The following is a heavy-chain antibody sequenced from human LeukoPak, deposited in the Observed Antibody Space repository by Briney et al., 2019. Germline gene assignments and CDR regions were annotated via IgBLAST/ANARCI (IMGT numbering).Heavy chain of an antibody. V-gene: IGHV3-64D*09. CDR2: ISSNGGST. J-gene: IGHJ4*02. D-gene: IGHD3-10*01. CDR1: GFTFSSYA. CDR3: VKDLYGSGSQYYFDY. Sequence: GGSLRLSCSVSGFTFSSYAMHWVRQAPGKGLEYVSAISSNGGSTYYADSVKGRFTISRDNSKNTLYLQMSSLRAEDTAVYYCVKDLYGSGSQYYFDYWGQGTLVTVSS.